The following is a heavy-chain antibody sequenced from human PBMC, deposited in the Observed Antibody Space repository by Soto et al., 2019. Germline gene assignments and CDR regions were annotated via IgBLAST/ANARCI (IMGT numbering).Heavy chain of an antibody. CDR2: IYYSGST. J-gene: IGHJ4*02. Sequence: PSETLSLTCTVSGGSISGYYWSWIRQPPGKGLEWIGYIYYSGSTNYNPSLKSRVTISVDTSKNQFSLKLCSVTAADTAVYYCARAIDSYDILTGYTYYFDYWGQGTLVTVSS. V-gene: IGHV4-59*01. CDR3: ARAIDSYDILTGYTYYFDY. D-gene: IGHD3-9*01. CDR1: GGSISGYY.